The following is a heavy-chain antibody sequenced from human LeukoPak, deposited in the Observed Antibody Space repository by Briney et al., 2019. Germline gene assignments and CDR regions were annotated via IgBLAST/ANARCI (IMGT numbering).Heavy chain of an antibody. Sequence: GGSLRLSCAASGFTFSSYSMNWVRQAPGKGLEGVSSISSSSSYIYYADSVKGRFTISRDNAKNSLYLQMNSLRAEDTAVYYCARGGPPYDSYAFDIWGQGTMVTVSS. J-gene: IGHJ3*02. CDR2: ISSSSSYI. CDR1: GFTFSSYS. CDR3: ARGGPPYDSYAFDI. V-gene: IGHV3-21*01. D-gene: IGHD3-22*01.